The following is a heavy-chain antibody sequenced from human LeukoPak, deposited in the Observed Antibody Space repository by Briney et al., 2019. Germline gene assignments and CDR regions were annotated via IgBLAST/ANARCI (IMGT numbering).Heavy chain of an antibody. Sequence: SETMSLTCTVSGGSFSGFYCSWIRHPPGKRLKWIGYIYHTGTTNYSPSLKSRVTISVDTSKSQCSLKLNSVTAADTAVYHCARHESYLNWFDPWGQGTLVTVSS. CDR2: IYHTGTT. J-gene: IGHJ5*02. CDR1: GGSFSGFY. CDR3: ARHESYLNWFDP. V-gene: IGHV4-59*08.